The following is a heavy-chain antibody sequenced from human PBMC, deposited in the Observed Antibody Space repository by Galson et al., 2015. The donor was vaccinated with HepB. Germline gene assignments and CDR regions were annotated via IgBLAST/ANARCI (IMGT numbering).Heavy chain of an antibody. Sequence: SLRLSCAASGFTFSSHSMYWVRQAPGKGLEWVSFISSSSRYIYYADSVKGRFTISRDNAKRSLYLQMNSLRAEDTAVYYCARRPSITGWYFYYMDVWGKGTTVTVSS. D-gene: IGHD3-10*01. V-gene: IGHV3-21*01. CDR2: ISSSSRYI. CDR1: GFTFSSHS. CDR3: ARRPSITGWYFYYMDV. J-gene: IGHJ6*03.